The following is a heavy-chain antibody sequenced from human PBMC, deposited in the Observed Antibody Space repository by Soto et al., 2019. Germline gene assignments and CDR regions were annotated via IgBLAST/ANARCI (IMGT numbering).Heavy chain of an antibody. V-gene: IGHV1-46*01. Sequence: QVQLVPSGAEVKKPGASVKVSCKASGYNFINYYIHWVRQAPGHGLEWMAIINPTGGSTNYAQKFQGRLTFTMDTSTSTVYMELSSLTSEDTAMYYCARHLAAGDVWGQGTLGTVSS. J-gene: IGHJ4*02. D-gene: IGHD2-8*02. CDR3: ARHLAAGDV. CDR1: GYNFINYY. CDR2: INPTGGST.